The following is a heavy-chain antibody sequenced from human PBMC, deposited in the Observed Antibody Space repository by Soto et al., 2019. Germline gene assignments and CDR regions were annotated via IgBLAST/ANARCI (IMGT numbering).Heavy chain of an antibody. J-gene: IGHJ4*02. Sequence: SETLSLTCTVSGGSISSGGYYWGWIRQHPGKGLEWIGYIYYSGSTNYNPSLKSRVTISVDTSKNQFSLNLKSVAAADTAVYYCATLPPRIVVVVLPIPSWGQGTLVTVSS. V-gene: IGHV4-61*05. CDR3: ATLPPRIVVVVLPIPS. D-gene: IGHD2-15*01. CDR2: IYYSGST. CDR1: GGSISSGGYY.